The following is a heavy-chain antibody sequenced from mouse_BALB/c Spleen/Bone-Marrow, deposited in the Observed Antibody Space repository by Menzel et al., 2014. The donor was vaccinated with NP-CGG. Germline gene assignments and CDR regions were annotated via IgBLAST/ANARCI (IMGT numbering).Heavy chain of an antibody. CDR1: GFTFSSFG. V-gene: IGHV5-17*02. D-gene: IGHD1-1*01. CDR3: ARSGSSSGYFDY. Sequence: EVKLMESGGGLVQPRGSRKLSCAASGFTFSSFGMHWVRQAPEKGLEWVAYISSGSSTIYYADTVMGRFTISRDNPKNTPFLQMTSLRSEDTAMYYCARSGSSSGYFDYWGQSTTLTVSS. CDR2: ISSGSSTI. J-gene: IGHJ2*01.